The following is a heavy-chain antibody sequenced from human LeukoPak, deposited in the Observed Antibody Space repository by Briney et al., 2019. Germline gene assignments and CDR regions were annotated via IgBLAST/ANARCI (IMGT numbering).Heavy chain of an antibody. CDR2: IYYSGST. J-gene: IGHJ3*02. Sequence: SETPSLTCTVSGGSISSYYWGWIRQPPGKGLEWIGYIYYSGSTNYNPSLKSRVTISVDTSKNQFSLKLSSVTAADTAVYYCARVITMVDAFDIWGQGTMVTVSS. CDR3: ARVITMVDAFDI. V-gene: IGHV4-59*01. D-gene: IGHD3-10*01. CDR1: GGSISSYY.